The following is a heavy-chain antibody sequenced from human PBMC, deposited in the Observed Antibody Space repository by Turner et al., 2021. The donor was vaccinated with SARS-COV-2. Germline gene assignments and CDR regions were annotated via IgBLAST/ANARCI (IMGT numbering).Heavy chain of an antibody. CDR3: ARDRIAAAGTGWFDP. J-gene: IGHJ5*02. CDR2: ISAYNGNT. D-gene: IGHD6-13*01. Sequence: QVQLVQSGPEVNHPGAPVKVSVTASGYTFTRYDICWVRQAPGQGLEWMGWISAYNGNTNDAQKLQGRVTMTTDTTTSTAYMELRSLRSDDTAVYYCARDRIAAAGTGWFDPWGQGTLVTVSS. CDR1: GYTFTRYD. V-gene: IGHV1-18*01.